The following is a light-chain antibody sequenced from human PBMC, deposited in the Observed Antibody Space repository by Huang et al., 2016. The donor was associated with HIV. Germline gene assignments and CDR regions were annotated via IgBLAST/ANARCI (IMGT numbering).Light chain of an antibody. CDR3: QQYGGSPLT. Sequence: EIVLTQSPGTLSLSPGERATLSCRASQSVSNYLAWYQQKPGPAPSLLISGASSRATGIPDRFSGSGSGTDFTLTISRLEPEDFAFYYCQQYGGSPLTFGGGIKVETK. J-gene: IGKJ4*01. CDR1: QSVSNY. V-gene: IGKV3-20*01. CDR2: GAS.